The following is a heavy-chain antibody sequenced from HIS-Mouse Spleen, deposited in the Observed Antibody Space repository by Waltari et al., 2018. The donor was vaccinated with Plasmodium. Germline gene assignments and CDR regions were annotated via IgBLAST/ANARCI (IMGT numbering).Heavy chain of an antibody. J-gene: IGHJ6*02. CDR3: ARLYYDFWSGYYPYGMDV. V-gene: IGHV3-30*04. Sequence: QVQLVESGGGVVQPGRSLRLSGTASGFAFSSYEIHRDRQAPGKGLGWVAVISYDGSNKYYADSVKGRFTISRDNSKNTLYLQMNSLRAEDTAVYYCARLYYDFWSGYYPYGMDVWGQGTTVTVSS. CDR2: ISYDGSNK. CDR1: GFAFSSYE. D-gene: IGHD3-3*01.